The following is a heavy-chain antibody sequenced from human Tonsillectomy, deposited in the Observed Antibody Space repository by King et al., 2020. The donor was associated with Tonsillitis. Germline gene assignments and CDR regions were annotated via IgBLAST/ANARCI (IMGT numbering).Heavy chain of an antibody. J-gene: IGHJ4*02. CDR3: ARSPYSSSWYGNVY. CDR2: IIPIFVTA. Sequence: QLVQSGAEVKKPGSSVKVSCKASGGTLSSYAISWVRQAPGQGLEWMGGIIPIFVTANYAQKFQGRVTITADKSTSTAYMELSRLRSEDTAVYYCARSPYSSSWYGNVYWGQGTLVTVSS. V-gene: IGHV1-69*06. D-gene: IGHD6-13*01. CDR1: GGTLSSYA.